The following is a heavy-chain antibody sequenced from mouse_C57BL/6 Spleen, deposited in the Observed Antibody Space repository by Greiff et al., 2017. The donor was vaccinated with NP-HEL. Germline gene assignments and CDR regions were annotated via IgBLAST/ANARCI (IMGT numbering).Heavy chain of an antibody. J-gene: IGHJ3*01. CDR1: GFTFSNYW. D-gene: IGHD1-1*01. CDR3: TGLRGAWFAY. Sequence: EVQLQESGGGLVQPGGSMKLSCVASGFTFSNYWMNWVRQSPEKGLEWVAQIRLKSDNYATHYAESVKGRFTISRDDSKSSVYLQMNNLRAEDTGIYYCTGLRGAWFAYWGQGTLVTVSA. V-gene: IGHV6-3*01. CDR2: IRLKSDNYAT.